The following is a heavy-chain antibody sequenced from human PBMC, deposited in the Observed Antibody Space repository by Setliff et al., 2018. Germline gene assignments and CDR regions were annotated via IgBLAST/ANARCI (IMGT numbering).Heavy chain of an antibody. CDR1: GGTFRTYE. CDR3: ARGGMAAAGRKGVFEY. J-gene: IGHJ4*02. D-gene: IGHD6-13*01. Sequence: ASVKVSCKVSGGTFRTYEINWVRQAPGQGLEWMGIINPGGGSASYAQKFQSRVTMTRDTSTSTFYMELSMLRSEDTAVYYCARGGMAAAGRKGVFEYRGQGSLVTVSS. CDR2: INPGGGSA. V-gene: IGHV1-46*01.